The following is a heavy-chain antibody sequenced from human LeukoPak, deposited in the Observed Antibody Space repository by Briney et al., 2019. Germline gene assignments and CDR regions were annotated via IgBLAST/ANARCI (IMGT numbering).Heavy chain of an antibody. Sequence: PGGSLRLSCAASGFTFSSYWMAWVRQAPGKGLEWVANIRQNGGEKYYVDPVKGRFTISRDNAKNSLYLQMNSLRAEDTAVYYCARDKVVGATLFDYWGQGTLVTVSS. CDR2: IRQNGGEK. CDR1: GFTFSSYW. D-gene: IGHD2-15*01. J-gene: IGHJ4*02. CDR3: ARDKVVGATLFDY. V-gene: IGHV3-7*04.